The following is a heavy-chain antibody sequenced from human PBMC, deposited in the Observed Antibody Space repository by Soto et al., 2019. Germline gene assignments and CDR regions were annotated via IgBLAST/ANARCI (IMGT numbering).Heavy chain of an antibody. CDR2: ISATGGGT. J-gene: IGHJ4*02. CDR1: GFKICNYA. CDR3: AKDRRAGGNSAYYFDF. Sequence: GGSLRTSFAAPGFKICNYAMSWVRPGPGKGLEWVSLISATGGGTYYADSVKGRFTISRDNSHNTLYLQVHSLTAEDTAVYYCAKDRRAGGNSAYYFDFWGQGAQVTVSS. D-gene: IGHD3-16*01. V-gene: IGHV3-23*01.